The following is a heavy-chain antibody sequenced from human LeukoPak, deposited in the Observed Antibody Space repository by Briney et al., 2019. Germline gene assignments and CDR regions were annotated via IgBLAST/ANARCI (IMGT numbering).Heavy chain of an antibody. CDR2: IIPILGIA. Sequence: SVKVSCKASGGTFSRYTISWVRQAPGQGLEWMGRIIPILGIANYAQKFQGRVTITADKSTSTAYMELSSLRSVDTAVYYCARDPDFWSGYNYMDVWGRGTTVTVSS. D-gene: IGHD3-3*01. CDR3: ARDPDFWSGYNYMDV. CDR1: GGTFSRYT. J-gene: IGHJ6*03. V-gene: IGHV1-69*04.